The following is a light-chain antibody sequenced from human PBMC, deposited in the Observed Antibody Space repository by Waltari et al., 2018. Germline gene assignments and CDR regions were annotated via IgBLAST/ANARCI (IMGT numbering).Light chain of an antibody. CDR1: QSVSSY. CDR3: QQRSKWPPT. V-gene: IGKV3-11*01. Sequence: EMVLTQSPATLSLSPGERATLSCRASQSVSSYLAWYQHKPGQSPRLLIYDTSNRATGIPARFSGSGSGTDFTLTISSLEPEDFAIYYCQQRSKWPPTFGPGTKVDIK. CDR2: DTS. J-gene: IGKJ3*01.